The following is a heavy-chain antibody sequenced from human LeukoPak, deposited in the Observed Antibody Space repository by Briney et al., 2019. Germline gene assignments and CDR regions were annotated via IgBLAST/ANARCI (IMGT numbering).Heavy chain of an antibody. V-gene: IGHV3-74*01. CDR2: IKNDGSST. D-gene: IGHD2-15*01. Sequence: GGSLRLSCAASGITFSSYWMQWVRQAPGKGLVWVSRIKNDGSSTGHADSVKGRFTISRDNAKNTLYLQMNSLGAEDTAVYYCARERGAATDYWGQGALVTVSS. J-gene: IGHJ4*02. CDR1: GITFSSYW. CDR3: ARERGAATDY.